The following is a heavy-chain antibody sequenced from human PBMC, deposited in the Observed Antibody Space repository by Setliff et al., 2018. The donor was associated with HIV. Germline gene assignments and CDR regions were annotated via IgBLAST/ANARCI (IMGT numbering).Heavy chain of an antibody. D-gene: IGHD3-3*01. CDR1: GDSVSSNSAA. V-gene: IGHV6-1*01. CDR2: TYYRSKWYN. J-gene: IGHJ4*02. CDR3: ARGANFWSGYDS. Sequence: SQTLSLTCAISGDSVSSNSAAWNWIRQSPSRGLEWLGRTYYRSKWYNDYAVSVKSRITINPDTSKNQFSLRLTSVTAADTAVYYCARGANFWSGYDSWGQGTLVTVSS.